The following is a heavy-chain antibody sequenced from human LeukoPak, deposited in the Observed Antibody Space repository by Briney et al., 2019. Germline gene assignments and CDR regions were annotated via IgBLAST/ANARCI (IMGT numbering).Heavy chain of an antibody. CDR2: INPNTGGT. CDR3: ASSVGYNKAGYYYYLDF. V-gene: IGHV1-2*02. D-gene: IGHD5-24*01. J-gene: IGHJ6*03. CDR1: GYTLTGSY. Sequence: ASVKVSCKASGYTLTGSYMHWVRQAPGQGLEWMGCINPNTGGTNYAQKFQGRVTMTWDTSIGTAYMELSSLRSDDTAVYYCASSVGYNKAGYYYYLDFWGKGTTVTVSS.